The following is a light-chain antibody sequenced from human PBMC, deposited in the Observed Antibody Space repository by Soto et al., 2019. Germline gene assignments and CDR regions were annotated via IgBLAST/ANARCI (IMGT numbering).Light chain of an antibody. V-gene: IGKV1-5*03. CDR3: QQYSSYWT. J-gene: IGKJ1*01. Sequence: DIQMTQSPSTLPASVGDRVTITCRASQSISTWLAWYQQKPGKAPNLLIYKASYLASGVPSRFSGGGSGTEFTLTISSLQPDDFATYYCQQYSSYWTFGQGTKV. CDR1: QSISTW. CDR2: KAS.